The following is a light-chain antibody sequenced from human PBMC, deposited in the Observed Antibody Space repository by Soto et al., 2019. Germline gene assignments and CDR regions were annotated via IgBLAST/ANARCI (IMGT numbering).Light chain of an antibody. Sequence: EIVMTQSPATLSVSPGERATLSCRASQSVSSNLAWYQQKPGQAPRLLIYGASTRATGIPARFSGSGSGKEFTLTISSLQSEDFAVYYCQQYNNWPRGTFGQGTKLEIK. J-gene: IGKJ2*02. CDR2: GAS. V-gene: IGKV3-15*01. CDR3: QQYNNWPRGT. CDR1: QSVSSN.